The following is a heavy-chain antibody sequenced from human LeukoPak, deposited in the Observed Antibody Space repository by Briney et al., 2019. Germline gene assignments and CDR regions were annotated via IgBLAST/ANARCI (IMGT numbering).Heavy chain of an antibody. D-gene: IGHD6-13*01. CDR1: GGSISSYY. J-gene: IGHJ6*02. V-gene: IGHV4-59*08. CDR2: IYYSGST. Sequence: PSATLSLTCTVSGGSISSYYWSWIRQPPGKGLEWIGYIYYSGSTNYNPSLKSRVTISVDTSKNQFSLKLSSVTAADTAVYYCARLIGEQQLTPLDMDVWGQGTTVTVSS. CDR3: ARLIGEQQLTPLDMDV.